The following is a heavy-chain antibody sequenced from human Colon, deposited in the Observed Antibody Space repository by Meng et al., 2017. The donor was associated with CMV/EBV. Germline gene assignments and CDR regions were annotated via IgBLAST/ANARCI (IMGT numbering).Heavy chain of an antibody. CDR3: ARDLVGGHDVFDI. V-gene: IGHV3-48*03. CDR2: ISTSGTIV. Sequence: GGSLRLSCTASGFTFSNYEMSWVRQAPGKGLEWISYISTSGTIVYYADSVKGRFTLSRDNAKNSLYLQMTSLRVEDTAIYLCARDLVGGHDVFDIWGQGTMVTVSS. J-gene: IGHJ3*02. D-gene: IGHD2-21*01. CDR1: GFTFSNYE.